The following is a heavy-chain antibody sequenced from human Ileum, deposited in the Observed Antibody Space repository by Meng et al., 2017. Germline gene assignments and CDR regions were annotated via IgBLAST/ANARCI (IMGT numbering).Heavy chain of an antibody. CDR3: ASTEGYWEDYLGY. CDR2: IRNKANIHTT. J-gene: IGHJ4*02. D-gene: IGHD1-26*01. CDR1: GVNVSDSA. V-gene: IGHV3-73*01. Sequence: VQQVDSGADSDQPGVSLILPCATAGVNVSDSAMHWVRQAPGKGLEWLGRIRNKANIHTTTYPASVKGRFTISRDDSKNMAYLQMHSLKTEDTAVYYCASTEGYWEDYLGYWGQGTLVTVSS.